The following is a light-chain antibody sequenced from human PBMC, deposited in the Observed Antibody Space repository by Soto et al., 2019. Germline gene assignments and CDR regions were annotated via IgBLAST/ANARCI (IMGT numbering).Light chain of an antibody. CDR3: QQYGSSST. V-gene: IGKV3-20*01. J-gene: IGKJ4*01. CDR1: QSVTNSY. Sequence: EIVLTQSPGTLSLSPGERATLSCRASQSVTNSYLAWYQQKPGQAPRLLIYGASSRATGIPDRFSGSGSGTDFTLTISRLEPEDFAVYYCQQYGSSSTFGGGTKVDIK. CDR2: GAS.